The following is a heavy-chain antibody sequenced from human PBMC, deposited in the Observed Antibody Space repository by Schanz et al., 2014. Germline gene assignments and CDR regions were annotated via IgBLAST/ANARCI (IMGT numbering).Heavy chain of an antibody. Sequence: EVHLLESGGGLVQPGGSLRLSCAASGFTFSNHALSWVRQAPGKGLEWVSAITGSGSKTYYADSVKGRFTIARDNSKNTLFLQMDSLRVDDAAVYYCMAMGRSTSHYFDHWGQGTLVTVSS. J-gene: IGHJ4*02. D-gene: IGHD1-26*01. V-gene: IGHV3-23*01. CDR1: GFTFSNHA. CDR3: MAMGRSTSHYFDH. CDR2: ITGSGSKT.